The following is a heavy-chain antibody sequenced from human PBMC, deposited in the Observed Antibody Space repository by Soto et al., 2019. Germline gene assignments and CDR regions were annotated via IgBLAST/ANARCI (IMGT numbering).Heavy chain of an antibody. CDR1: GGSMSSYH. Sequence: QVQLQESGPGLVKPSETLSLTCTVSGGSMSSYHWSWIRQPPGMRLELIGFIRYSGSANYNPSLRSRITISMDTSRNQFSLKLISVNAADSAVYHCARQTADMVRGVGVMDVWGKGTTVTVSS. CDR3: ARQTADMVRGVGVMDV. V-gene: IGHV4-59*08. J-gene: IGHJ6*03. CDR2: IRYSGSA. D-gene: IGHD3-10*01.